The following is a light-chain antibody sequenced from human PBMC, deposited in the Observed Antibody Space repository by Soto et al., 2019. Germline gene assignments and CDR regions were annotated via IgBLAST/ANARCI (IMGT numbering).Light chain of an antibody. J-gene: IGKJ1*01. CDR2: SAN. Sequence: DIQMTQSPSSLSASVGDRVTITCRASQGINNNLAWFQQKPGKAHRSLIYSANSLQSGVQSKFSGSGSGTDFTLTIRSLQPEDFATYYCKQYNTYPRTFGLGTKVDIK. CDR1: QGINNN. V-gene: IGKV1-16*02. CDR3: KQYNTYPRT.